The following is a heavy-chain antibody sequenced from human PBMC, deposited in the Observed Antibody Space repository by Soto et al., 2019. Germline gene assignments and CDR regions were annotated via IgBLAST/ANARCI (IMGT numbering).Heavy chain of an antibody. J-gene: IGHJ6*02. V-gene: IGHV3-30*18. Sequence: QVQLVESGGGVVQPGRSLRLSCAASGFTFSSYGMHWVRQAPGKGLEWVAVISYDGSNKYYADSVKGRFTISRDNSKNTLYLQMNSLRAEDTAVYYCAKGHYVFWSGNYYGMDVWGQGTTVTVSS. CDR2: ISYDGSNK. D-gene: IGHD3-3*01. CDR1: GFTFSSYG. CDR3: AKGHYVFWSGNYYGMDV.